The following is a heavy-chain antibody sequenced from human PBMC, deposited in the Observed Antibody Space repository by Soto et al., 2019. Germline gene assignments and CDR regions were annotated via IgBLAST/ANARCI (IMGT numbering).Heavy chain of an antibody. CDR1: GYSYTSYW. Sequence: GESLKIYGKGSGYSYTSYWISWVRQMPGKGLEWMGRIDPSDSYTNYSPSFQGHVTISADKSSSTAYLQWSSLKASDTAMYYWAGTLSAANSFYYFSIYVWLQVTTVAVSS. V-gene: IGHV5-10-1*01. CDR3: AGTLSAANSFYYFSIYV. CDR2: IDPSDSYT. J-gene: IGHJ6*02. D-gene: IGHD6-13*01.